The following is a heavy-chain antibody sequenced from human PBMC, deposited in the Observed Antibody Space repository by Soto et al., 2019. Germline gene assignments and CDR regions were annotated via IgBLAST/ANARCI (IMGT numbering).Heavy chain of an antibody. Sequence: SETLSLTCTVSGGSISSYYWSRIRQPPGKGLEWIGYIYYSGSTNYNPSLKSRVTISVDTSKNQFSLKLSSVTAADTAVYYCARGASGYYDSSGYYSSYYFDYWGQRTLVTFSS. CDR1: GGSISSYY. J-gene: IGHJ4*02. V-gene: IGHV4-59*08. D-gene: IGHD3-22*01. CDR3: ARGASGYYDSSGYYSSYYFDY. CDR2: IYYSGST.